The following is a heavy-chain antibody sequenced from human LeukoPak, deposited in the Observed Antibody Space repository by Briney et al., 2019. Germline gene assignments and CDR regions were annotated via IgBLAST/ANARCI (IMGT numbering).Heavy chain of an antibody. CDR2: ISSNGGST. CDR1: GFTFSSYA. V-gene: IGHV3-64D*06. D-gene: IGHD6-13*01. CDR3: VKGLPGYGGHLDY. Sequence: GGSLRLSCSASGFTFSSYAMHWVRQAPGKGLEYVSLISSNGGSTYYADSVKGRFTISRDNSKNTLYLEMSSLRVEDTAVYYCVKGLPGYGGHLDYWSQGTLVTVSS. J-gene: IGHJ4*02.